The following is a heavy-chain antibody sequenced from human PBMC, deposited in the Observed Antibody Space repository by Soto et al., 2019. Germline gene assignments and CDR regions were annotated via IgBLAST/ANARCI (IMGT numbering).Heavy chain of an antibody. CDR1: GFAFSVSA. D-gene: IGHD2-21*02. V-gene: IGHV3-73*02. CDR3: TRFSATEPWFFDF. CDR2: IRSKGNNFAT. J-gene: IGHJ2*01. Sequence: EVQLVESGGGLVQPGGSLKLSCAASGFAFSVSAMHWVRQASGKGLEWVGRIRSKGNNFATDYAASVKGRFTISRDDSMNMAYLQMNSLKTEDTAVYYCTRFSATEPWFFDFWGRGTLVTVSS.